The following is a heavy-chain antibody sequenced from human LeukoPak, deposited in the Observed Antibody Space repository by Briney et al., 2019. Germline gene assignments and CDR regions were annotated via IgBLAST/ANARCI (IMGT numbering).Heavy chain of an antibody. J-gene: IGHJ6*03. CDR1: GFTFSSYS. D-gene: IGHD6-13*01. CDR3: ARDREPYSSSWTSYYYYYYMDV. V-gene: IGHV3-21*01. Sequence: GGSLRLSCAASGFTFSSYSMSWVRQAPGKGLEWVSSISTSSSYIYYADSVKGRFTISRDNAKNSLYLQMNSLRAEDTAVYYCARDREPYSSSWTSYYYYYYMDVWGKGTTVTISS. CDR2: ISTSSSYI.